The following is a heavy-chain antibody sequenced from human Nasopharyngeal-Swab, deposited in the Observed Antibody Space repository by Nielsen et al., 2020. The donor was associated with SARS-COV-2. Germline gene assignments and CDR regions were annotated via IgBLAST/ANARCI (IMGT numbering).Heavy chain of an antibody. CDR2: IYHSGST. D-gene: IGHD1-1*01. CDR1: GYSISRGYY. J-gene: IGHJ3*02. Sequence: SETLSLTCAVSGYSISRGYYWGWIRQPPGKGLEWIGSIYHSGSTYYNPSLKSRVTISVDTSKNQFSLKLSSVTAADTAVYYCARHGFRQLERFLMAFDIWGQGTMVTVSS. CDR3: ARHGFRQLERFLMAFDI. V-gene: IGHV4-38-2*01.